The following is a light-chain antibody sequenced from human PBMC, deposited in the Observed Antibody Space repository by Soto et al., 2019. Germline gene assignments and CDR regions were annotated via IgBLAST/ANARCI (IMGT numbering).Light chain of an antibody. CDR1: NSNIGAGYD. CDR3: QSYDNSLSGVV. V-gene: IGLV1-40*01. J-gene: IGLJ2*01. Sequence: QSVLTQPPSVSGAPGQRVTIFCTGSNSNIGAGYDVHWYQQIPGTAPKLIIYGNRNRPSGVPDRFSGSKSATSASLAIIVLQAEDEGDYYCQSYDNSLSGVVFGGGTKLAVL. CDR2: GNR.